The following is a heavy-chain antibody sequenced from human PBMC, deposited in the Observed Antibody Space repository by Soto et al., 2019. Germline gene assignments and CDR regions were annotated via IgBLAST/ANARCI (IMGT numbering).Heavy chain of an antibody. Sequence: QVQLVESGGGVVQPGRSLRLSCAASGFTFSSYGMHWVRQAPGKGLEWVAVISYDGSNKYYADSVKGRFTISRDNFKNTLYLQINSMRVEDTAVYYCAKLPTAYGYCASTRCKGPSADVWGKGSTVTASS. CDR1: GFTFSSYG. J-gene: IGHJ6*01. CDR2: ISYDGSNK. D-gene: IGHD2-2*03. V-gene: IGHV3-30*18. CDR3: AKLPTAYGYCASTRCKGPSADV.